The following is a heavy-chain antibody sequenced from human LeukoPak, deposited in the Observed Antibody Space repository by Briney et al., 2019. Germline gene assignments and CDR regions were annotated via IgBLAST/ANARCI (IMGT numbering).Heavy chain of an antibody. D-gene: IGHD3-16*02. CDR1: GFTFSSYG. J-gene: IGHJ4*02. CDR3: ARDFELSH. CDR2: IWYDGSSK. Sequence: EAGGSLRLSCAASGFTFSSYGMHWVRQAPGKGLEWVALIWYDGSSKHYADSVRGRFTISRDNSKNTLYLQMNSLRAEDTAVYYCARDFELSHWSQGTLVTVSS. V-gene: IGHV3-33*01.